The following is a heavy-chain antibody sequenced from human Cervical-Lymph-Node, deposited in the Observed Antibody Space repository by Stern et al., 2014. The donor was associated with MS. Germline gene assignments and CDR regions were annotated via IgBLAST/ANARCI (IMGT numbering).Heavy chain of an antibody. D-gene: IGHD1-26*01. CDR1: GYTLTSYG. CDR3: ARERPIYGGIYYTRAFDY. CDR2: ISAYNGNT. Sequence: QVQLVESGAEVKKPGASVKVSCKTSGYTLTSYGISWVRQAPGQGLEWMGWISAYNGNTNYAQKLQGRVTMTTDTSTSTAYMELRSLRSDDTAVYYCARERPIYGGIYYTRAFDYWGQGTLVTVSS. J-gene: IGHJ4*02. V-gene: IGHV1-18*01.